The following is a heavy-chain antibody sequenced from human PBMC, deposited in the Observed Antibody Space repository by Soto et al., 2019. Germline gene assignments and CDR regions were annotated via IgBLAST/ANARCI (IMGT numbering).Heavy chain of an antibody. D-gene: IGHD3-22*01. CDR2: IWYDGSNK. J-gene: IGHJ6*03. CDR1: GFTFSSYG. V-gene: IGHV3-33*01. Sequence: QVQLVESGGGVVQPGRSLRLSCAASGFTFSSYGMHWVRQAPGKGLEWVAVIWYDGSNKYYADSVKGRFTISRDNSKNTLYLQMNSLRAEDTAVYYCAREGSDRYYYYYYMDGWGKGTTVTVSS. CDR3: AREGSDRYYYYYYMDG.